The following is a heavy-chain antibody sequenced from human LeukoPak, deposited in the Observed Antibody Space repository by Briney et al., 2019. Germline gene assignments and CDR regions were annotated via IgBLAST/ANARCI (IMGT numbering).Heavy chain of an antibody. D-gene: IGHD2-2*01. J-gene: IGHJ1*01. CDR3: ARDGYQPLDVTYFQH. V-gene: IGHV1-18*01. CDR2: ISAYNGNT. CDR1: GYTFTSYG. Sequence: ASVKVSCKASGYTFTSYGTSWVRQAPGQGLEWMGWISAYNGNTKNAQKLQGRVTMTTDSSTSTAYMELRSLRSDDTAVYYCARDGYQPLDVTYFQHWGQGTLVTVSS.